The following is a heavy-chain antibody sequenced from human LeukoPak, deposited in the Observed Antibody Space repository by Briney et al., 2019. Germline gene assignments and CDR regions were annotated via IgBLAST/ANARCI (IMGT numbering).Heavy chain of an antibody. Sequence: GGSLRLSCGASGFTFSSYTMNWVRQAPGKGLECVSTISNSGGTTYYADSVKGRFTISRDNSKNTLYLQMDSLRAEDTAVYYCAKAPYSTSWYYFDYWGQGTLVTVSS. D-gene: IGHD6-13*01. CDR1: GFTFSSYT. CDR3: AKAPYSTSWYYFDY. CDR2: ISNSGGTT. V-gene: IGHV3-23*01. J-gene: IGHJ4*02.